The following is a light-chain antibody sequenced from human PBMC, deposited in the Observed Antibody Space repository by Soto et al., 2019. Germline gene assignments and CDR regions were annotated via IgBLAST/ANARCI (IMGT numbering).Light chain of an antibody. CDR3: QQYNNWPLT. CDR1: QSVSSN. Sequence: EVVMTQSPATLSVSPGERATLSCRTSQSVSSNLAWYQQKPGQVPRLLIYDASTRATGIPARFSGRGSGTEFTLTISSLQSEDFAVYYCQQYNNWPLTFGQGTKVEIK. V-gene: IGKV3-15*01. J-gene: IGKJ1*01. CDR2: DAS.